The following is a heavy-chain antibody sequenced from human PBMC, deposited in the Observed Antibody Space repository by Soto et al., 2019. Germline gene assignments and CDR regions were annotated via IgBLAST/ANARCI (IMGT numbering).Heavy chain of an antibody. Sequence: PXGTLSLTVIVSGGSISGYYWTWIRQPPGKGLEWIANIYYSGGTTYNPSLKSRVTMSLDTSKNQFSLKLSSVTAADPAVYYCARDYFLWYFDYWGRGTLVTVSS. D-gene: IGHD1-26*01. CDR1: GGSISGYY. CDR2: IYYSGGT. J-gene: IGHJ4*02. CDR3: ARDYFLWYFDY. V-gene: IGHV4-59*01.